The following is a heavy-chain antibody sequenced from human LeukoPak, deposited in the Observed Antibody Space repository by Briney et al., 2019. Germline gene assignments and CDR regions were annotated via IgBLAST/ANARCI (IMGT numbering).Heavy chain of an antibody. J-gene: IGHJ4*02. CDR2: ISGSGGST. D-gene: IGHD5-12*01. CDR3: AKILYSGYDYYFDY. V-gene: IGHV3-23*01. Sequence: GGSLRLSCAASGFTFSSYAMSWVRRAPGKGLEWVSAISGSGGSTYYADSVKGRFTISRDNSKNTLYLQMNSLRAEDTAVYYCAKILYSGYDYYFDYWGQGTLVTVSS. CDR1: GFTFSSYA.